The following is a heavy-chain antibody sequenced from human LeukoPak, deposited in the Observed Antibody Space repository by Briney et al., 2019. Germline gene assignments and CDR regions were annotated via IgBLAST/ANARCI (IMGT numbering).Heavy chain of an antibody. CDR3: ARYSWNYADYYMDV. Sequence: ASVKVSCKASGYTFTGYYMHWVRQAPGQGLEWMGWINPNSGGTNYAQKFQGRVTMTRDTSISTAYMELSRLRSDDTAVYYCARYSWNYADYYMDVWGKGTTVTVSS. CDR2: INPNSGGT. V-gene: IGHV1-2*02. D-gene: IGHD1-7*01. CDR1: GYTFTGYY. J-gene: IGHJ6*03.